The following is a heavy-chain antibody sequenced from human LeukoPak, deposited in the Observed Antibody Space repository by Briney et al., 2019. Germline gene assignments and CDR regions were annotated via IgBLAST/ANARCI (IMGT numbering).Heavy chain of an antibody. V-gene: IGHV3-23*01. D-gene: IGHD6-19*01. CDR3: AKDRSSSTIAVRGGY. CDR2: ISGSGGST. Sequence: GGSLRLSCAASGFSFSSYAMSWVRQAPGKGLEWVSAISGSGGSTYYADSVKGRFAISRDNSKNTLYLQMTSLRAEDTALYYCAKDRSSSTIAVRGGYWGQGTLVTVSS. J-gene: IGHJ4*02. CDR1: GFSFSSYA.